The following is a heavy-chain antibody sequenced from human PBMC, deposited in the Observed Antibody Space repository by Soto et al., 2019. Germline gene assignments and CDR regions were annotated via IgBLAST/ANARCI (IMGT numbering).Heavy chain of an antibody. D-gene: IGHD3-10*01. CDR2: ISSSGGSR. Sequence: VGSLRLSCAASGFNFNTFAMSWIRQAPGKGLEWVSHISSSGGSRDYADSVRGRFTISRDNSKHTLFLLMNSLRADDAAVYYCAASESYHKAAYWGQGTLVTVSS. CDR1: GFNFNTFA. V-gene: IGHV3-23*01. CDR3: AASESYHKAAY. J-gene: IGHJ4*02.